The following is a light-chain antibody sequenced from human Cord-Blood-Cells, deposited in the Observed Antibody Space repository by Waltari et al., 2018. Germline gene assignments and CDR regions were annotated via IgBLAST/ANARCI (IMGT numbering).Light chain of an antibody. Sequence: NFMLTQPHSVSESPGKTVTISCTRSSGSIPTNYVPWYQPPPGSSPTPVIYEDNQRPSGVPDRFSGSIDSSSNSASLTISGLKTEDEADYYCQSYDSSNWVFGGGTKLTVL. CDR1: SGSIPTNY. J-gene: IGLJ3*02. V-gene: IGLV6-57*01. CDR2: EDN. CDR3: QSYDSSNWV.